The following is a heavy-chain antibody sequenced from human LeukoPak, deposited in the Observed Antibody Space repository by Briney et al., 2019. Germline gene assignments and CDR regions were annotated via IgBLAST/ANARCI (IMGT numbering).Heavy chain of an antibody. CDR3: AKDLESVYYYDSSGYIDY. D-gene: IGHD3-22*01. Sequence: GGSLRLSCAASGFTFSSYAMSWVRQAPGKGLEWVSAISGSGGSTYYADSVKGRFTITRDNSKNTPYLQMNSLRAEDTAVYYCAKDLESVYYYDSSGYIDYWGQGTLVTVSS. CDR1: GFTFSSYA. V-gene: IGHV3-23*01. J-gene: IGHJ4*02. CDR2: ISGSGGST.